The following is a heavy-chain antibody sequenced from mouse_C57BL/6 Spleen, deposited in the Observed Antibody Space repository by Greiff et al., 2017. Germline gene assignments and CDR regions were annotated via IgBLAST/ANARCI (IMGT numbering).Heavy chain of an antibody. J-gene: IGHJ4*01. CDR3: ARGGYGSSYVGAMDY. CDR2: IWSGGST. CDR1: GFSLTSYG. D-gene: IGHD1-1*01. Sequence: VQLQQSGPGLVQPSQSLSITCTVSGFSLTSYGVHWVRQSPGKGLEWLGVIWSGGSTDYNAAFISRLSISKDNSKSQVFFKMNSLQADDTAIYYCARGGYGSSYVGAMDYWGQGTSVTVSS. V-gene: IGHV2-2*01.